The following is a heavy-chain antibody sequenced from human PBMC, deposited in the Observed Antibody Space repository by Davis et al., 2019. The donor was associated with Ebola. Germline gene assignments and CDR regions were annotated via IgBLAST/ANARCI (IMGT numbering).Heavy chain of an antibody. CDR1: GFTFSHYW. D-gene: IGHD3-3*01. CDR3: SKGRGGSGVFVPYYHYYGMDV. J-gene: IGHJ6*02. CDR2: ISGSGGST. Sequence: GESLKISCAASGFTFSHYWMSWVRQAPGKGLEWVSAISGSGGSTYYADSVKGRFTMSRDNSKNTLYLQMNSLRADDTAVYYCSKGRGGSGVFVPYYHYYGMDVWGQGTTVIVSS. V-gene: IGHV3-23*01.